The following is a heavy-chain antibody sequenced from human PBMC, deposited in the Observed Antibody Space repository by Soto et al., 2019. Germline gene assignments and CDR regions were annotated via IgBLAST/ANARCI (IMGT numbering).Heavy chain of an antibody. D-gene: IGHD1-7*01. CDR3: AWHHERINYRFEL. CDR1: GYTFTSYY. J-gene: IGHJ5*02. V-gene: IGHV1-46*01. Sequence: ASVKVSCKASGYTFTSYYMHWVRQAPGQGLEWMGIINPSGGSTSYAQKFQGRVTMTRDTSTSTVYMELSSLRSEDTAVYYCAWHHERINYRFELSGQASLVTV. CDR2: INPSGGST.